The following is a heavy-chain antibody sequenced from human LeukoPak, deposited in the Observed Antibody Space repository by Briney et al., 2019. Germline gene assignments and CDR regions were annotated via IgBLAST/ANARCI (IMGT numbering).Heavy chain of an antibody. CDR2: INPNSGGT. D-gene: IGHD6-13*01. J-gene: IGHJ4*02. CDR3: ARDGARYGSSWYVY. CDR1: RYTFTGYY. V-gene: IGHV1-2*02. Sequence: ASVKVSCKASRYTFTGYYMHWVRQAPGQGLEWMGWINPNSGGTNYAQKFQGRVTMTRDTSISTAYMELSRLRSDDTAVYYCARDGARYGSSWYVYWGQGTLVTVSS.